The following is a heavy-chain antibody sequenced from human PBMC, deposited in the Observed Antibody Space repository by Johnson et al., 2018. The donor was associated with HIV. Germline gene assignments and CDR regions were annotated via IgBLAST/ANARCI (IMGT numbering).Heavy chain of an antibody. CDR2: IKQDGSEK. CDR3: ARARDYNFWSPATDI. Sequence: MMLVESGGGVVQPGGSLRLSCAASGFTFSSYWMSWVRQAPGKGLEWVANIKQDGSEKSYVASVKGRFPISRDNAKNSLYLQMNRLRAEDTAVYYCARARDYNFWSPATDIWGQGTMVTVSS. V-gene: IGHV3-7*01. D-gene: IGHD3-3*01. J-gene: IGHJ3*02. CDR1: GFTFSSYW.